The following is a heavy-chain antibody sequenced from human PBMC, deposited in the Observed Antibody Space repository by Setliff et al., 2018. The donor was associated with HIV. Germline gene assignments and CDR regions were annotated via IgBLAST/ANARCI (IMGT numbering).Heavy chain of an antibody. CDR3: AKSLSPGDYYNFLSGYSPFDY. D-gene: IGHD3-3*01. Sequence: GGSLRLSCAASGFTFSRHSMNWVRQAPGKGLEWVASISSRSSSIYYADSIKGRFTISRDNAKSSLFLQMKSLRVEDTALYYCAKSLSPGDYYNFLSGYSPFDYWGQGTRVTVSS. CDR2: ISSRSSSI. CDR1: GFTFSRHS. J-gene: IGHJ4*02. V-gene: IGHV3-21*04.